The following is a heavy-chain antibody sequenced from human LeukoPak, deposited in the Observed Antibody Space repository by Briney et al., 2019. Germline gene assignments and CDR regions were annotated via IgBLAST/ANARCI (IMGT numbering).Heavy chain of an antibody. D-gene: IGHD2-2*01. CDR2: ISSSGSTI. CDR3: ARKARSSSSNWYYFDY. V-gene: IGHV3-48*03. J-gene: IGHJ4*02. Sequence: PGGSLRLSCAASGFTFSSYAMSWVRQAPGKGLEWVSYISSSGSTIYYADSVKGRFTISRGNAKNSLYLQMNSLRAEDTAVYHCARKARSSSSNWYYFDYWGQGTLVTVSS. CDR1: GFTFSSYA.